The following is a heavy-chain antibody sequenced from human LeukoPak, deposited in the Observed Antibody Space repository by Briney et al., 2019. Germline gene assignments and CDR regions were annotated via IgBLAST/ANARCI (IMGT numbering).Heavy chain of an antibody. Sequence: GGSLRLSCAAPGFTFSNAWMSWVRQAPGKGLEWVGRIKSKTHGGTTDYAAPVKGRFTISRDDSKDTLYLQMNSLKTEDTAVYYCTTDAYSSGVDYWGQGTLVTVSS. CDR1: GFTFSNAW. CDR2: IKSKTHGGTT. J-gene: IGHJ4*02. CDR3: TTDAYSSGVDY. D-gene: IGHD6-19*01. V-gene: IGHV3-15*01.